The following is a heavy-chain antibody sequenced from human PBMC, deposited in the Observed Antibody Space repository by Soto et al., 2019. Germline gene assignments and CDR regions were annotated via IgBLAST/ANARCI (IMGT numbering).Heavy chain of an antibody. V-gene: IGHV1-18*01. Sequence: ASVKVSCKASGYSFTTSGITWVRQAPGQGLEWMGWISTYNGNTNYAQKLQDRVTLTTDTSTSTAYMELRSLRSDDTAVYYCARRLYGDYDYWGQGTLVTVSS. CDR1: GYSFTTSG. CDR3: ARRLYGDYDY. J-gene: IGHJ4*02. D-gene: IGHD4-17*01. CDR2: ISTYNGNT.